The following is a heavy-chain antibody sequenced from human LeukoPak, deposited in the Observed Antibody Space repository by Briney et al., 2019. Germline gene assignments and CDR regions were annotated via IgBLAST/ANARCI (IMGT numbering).Heavy chain of an antibody. V-gene: IGHV3-7*01. CDR3: VRDAVTAY. D-gene: IGHD2-21*02. J-gene: IGHJ4*02. CDR1: GLLFSGFW. Sequence: PGGPRRLSCAASGLLFSGFWLSWFGQAPGKGLEWLANIKEDGSKKYYVDSVKGRFTISRDNAKNSLFLQMNSLRNEDTAVYYCVRDAVTAYWGQGTLVTVSS. CDR2: IKEDGSKK.